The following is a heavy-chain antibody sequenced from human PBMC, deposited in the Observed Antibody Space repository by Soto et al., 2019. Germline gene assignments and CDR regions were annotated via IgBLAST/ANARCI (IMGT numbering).Heavy chain of an antibody. CDR2: ISYDGSNK. CDR3: ARGMGGRVYYYYFGMDV. D-gene: IGHD2-15*01. CDR1: GFTFSSYG. J-gene: IGHJ6*02. Sequence: GGSLRLSCAASGFTFSSYGMHWVRQAPGKGLEWVAVISYDGSNKYYADSVKGRFTISRDNSKNTLYLEMNGLRPDDTSVYYCARGMGGRVYYYYFGMDVWGPGTTVTVSS. V-gene: IGHV3-30*03.